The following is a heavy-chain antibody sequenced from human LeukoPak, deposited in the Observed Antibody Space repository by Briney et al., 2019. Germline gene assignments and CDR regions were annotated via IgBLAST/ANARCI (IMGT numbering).Heavy chain of an antibody. CDR3: ARHLVRITMVRGVPRLRDAFDI. CDR1: GYSFTSYW. V-gene: IGHV5-51*01. D-gene: IGHD3-10*01. J-gene: IGHJ3*02. CDR2: IYPGDSDT. Sequence: GESLKISCKGSGYSFTSYWIGWVRQMPGKGLEWMGIIYPGDSDTRYSPSFQGQVTISADKSISTAYLQWSSLKASDTATYYCARHLVRITMVRGVPRLRDAFDIWGQGTMVTVSS.